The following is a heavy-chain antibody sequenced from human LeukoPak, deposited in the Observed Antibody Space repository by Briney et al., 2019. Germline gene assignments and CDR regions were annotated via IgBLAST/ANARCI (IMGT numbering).Heavy chain of an antibody. D-gene: IGHD6-13*01. Sequence: GGSLRLSCAASGFTSSSYWMSWVRQAPGKGLEWVANIKQDGSEKYYVDSVKGRFTISRDNAKNSLYLQMNSLRAEDTAVYYCARDLRGSSSHCWGQGTLVTVSS. CDR2: IKQDGSEK. CDR1: GFTSSSYW. J-gene: IGHJ4*02. CDR3: ARDLRGSSSHC. V-gene: IGHV3-7*01.